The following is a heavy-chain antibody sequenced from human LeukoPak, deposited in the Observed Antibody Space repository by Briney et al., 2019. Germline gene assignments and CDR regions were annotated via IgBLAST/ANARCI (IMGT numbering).Heavy chain of an antibody. CDR3: ARGIAAAYAFDI. V-gene: IGHV3-30*02. J-gene: IGHJ3*02. CDR1: GFTFSSYG. Sequence: GGSLRLSCAASGFTFSSYGMHWVRQAPGKGLEWVAFIRYDGSYKYYADSVKGRFTFSRDNSKNTLYLQMNSLRAEDTAVYYCARGIAAAYAFDIWGQGTMVTVSS. D-gene: IGHD6-13*01. CDR2: IRYDGSYK.